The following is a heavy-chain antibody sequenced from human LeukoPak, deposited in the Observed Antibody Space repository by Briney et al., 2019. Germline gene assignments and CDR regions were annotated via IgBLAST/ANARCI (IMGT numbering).Heavy chain of an antibody. CDR2: IKQDGSEK. Sequence: GGSLRLSCAASGFTFSSYGMHWVRQAPVKGLEWVANIKQDGSEKYFVDSVKGRFTISRDNAKNSLYLQMNSLRAEDTAVYYCAREKLDGDYFFDYWGQGTLVTVSS. J-gene: IGHJ4*02. V-gene: IGHV3-7*01. CDR3: AREKLDGDYFFDY. D-gene: IGHD4-17*01. CDR1: GFTFSSYG.